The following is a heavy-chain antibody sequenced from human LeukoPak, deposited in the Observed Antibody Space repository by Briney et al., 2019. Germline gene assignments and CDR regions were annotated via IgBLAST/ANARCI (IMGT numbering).Heavy chain of an antibody. CDR2: INHSGST. CDR3: ASSTPDYVWGSYRYAFDI. Sequence: MPSETLSLTCAVYGGSFSGYYWSWIRQPPGKGLEWIGEINHSGSTNYNPSLKSRVTISVDTSKNQFSLKLSSVTAADTAVYYCASSTPDYVWGSYRYAFDIWGQGTMVTVSS. J-gene: IGHJ3*02. D-gene: IGHD3-16*02. V-gene: IGHV4-34*01. CDR1: GGSFSGYY.